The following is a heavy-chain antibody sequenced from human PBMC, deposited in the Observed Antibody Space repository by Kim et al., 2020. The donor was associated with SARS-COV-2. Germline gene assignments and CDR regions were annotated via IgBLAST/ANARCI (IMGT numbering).Heavy chain of an antibody. CDR3: ASMVRGSSDGYYFDY. CDR1: GGSISSYY. CDR2: IYYSGST. V-gene: IGHV4-59*01. D-gene: IGHD3-10*01. Sequence: SETLSLTCTVSGGSISSYYWSWIRQPPGKGLEWIGYIYYSGSTNYNPSLKSRVTISVDTSKNQFSLKLSSVTAADTAVYYCASMVRGSSDGYYFDYWGQGTWVTVSS. J-gene: IGHJ4*02.